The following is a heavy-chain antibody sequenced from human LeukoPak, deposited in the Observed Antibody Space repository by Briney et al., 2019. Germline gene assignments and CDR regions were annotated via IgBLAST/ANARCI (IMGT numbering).Heavy chain of an antibody. CDR3: ARGSGGRCSGGSCYSNY. V-gene: IGHV3-30*02. Sequence: GGSLRLSCAASGFTFSSYGMHWVRQAPGKGLEWVAFIRYDGSNKYDADSVKGRFTISRDNAKNTLYLQMNSLRAEDTALYYCARGSGGRCSGGSCYSNYWGQGTLVTVSS. CDR2: IRYDGSNK. J-gene: IGHJ4*02. D-gene: IGHD2-15*01. CDR1: GFTFSSYG.